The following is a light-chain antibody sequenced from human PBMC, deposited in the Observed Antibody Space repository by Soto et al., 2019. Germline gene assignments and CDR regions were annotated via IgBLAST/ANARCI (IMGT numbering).Light chain of an antibody. CDR3: QQSYSTGYT. J-gene: IGKJ2*01. V-gene: IGKV1-39*01. CDR2: AAS. Sequence: DIQMTQSPSSLSASVGDRVTITCRASRTIIGYLNWYQLKPGKAPKLLIYAASSLHSGVPSRFSGSGSGTDFTLTISGLLREDLATYYCQQSYSTGYTFGQGTKVEIK. CDR1: RTIIGY.